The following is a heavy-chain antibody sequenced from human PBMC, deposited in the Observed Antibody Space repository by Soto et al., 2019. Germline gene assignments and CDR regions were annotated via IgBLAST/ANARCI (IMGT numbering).Heavy chain of an antibody. D-gene: IGHD2-21*01. CDR1: GYILTDYD. J-gene: IGHJ6*02. V-gene: IGHV1-8*01. Sequence: QEQLVQSGAEVKKPGASVKVSCKASGYILTDYDIYWVRQAPGQGLEWMGSLTPDTSDTVYAQTFQGRVTMTTNTSISTAYMELSSLRPEDTALYYCARGLAEGSYSYGMDVWGQGTTVTVSS. CDR2: LTPDTSDT. CDR3: ARGLAEGSYSYGMDV.